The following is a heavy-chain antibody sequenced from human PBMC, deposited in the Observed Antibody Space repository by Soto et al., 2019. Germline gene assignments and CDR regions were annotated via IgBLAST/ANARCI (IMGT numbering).Heavy chain of an antibody. CDR2: ISDDGSNK. CDR3: TKRRNVLRFLEWSSGMEV. V-gene: IGHV3-30*18. Sequence: GALRLSCAASGFTFSNYGMHWVRQAPGKGLEWVAFISDDGSNKYYADSMKGRFTMSRDNSKSTLYLQMSSLRVEGTAVYYCTKRRNVLRFLEWSSGMEVWGQGTTVTVSS. CDR1: GFTFSNYG. J-gene: IGHJ6*02. D-gene: IGHD3-3*01.